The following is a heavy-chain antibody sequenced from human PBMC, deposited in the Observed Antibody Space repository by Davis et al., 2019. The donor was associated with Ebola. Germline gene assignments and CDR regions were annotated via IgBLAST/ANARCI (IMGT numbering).Heavy chain of an antibody. D-gene: IGHD2-8*02. CDR1: GFTFSSYA. CDR2: ISSSSSYI. V-gene: IGHV3-21*01. CDR3: ARGLYWRINWFDP. Sequence: GESLKISCAASGFTFSSYAMSWVRQAPGKGLEWVSSISSSSSYIYYADSVKGRFTSSRDNANNSLYLQMNSLRAEDTAVYYCARGLYWRINWFDPWGQGTLVTVSS. J-gene: IGHJ5*02.